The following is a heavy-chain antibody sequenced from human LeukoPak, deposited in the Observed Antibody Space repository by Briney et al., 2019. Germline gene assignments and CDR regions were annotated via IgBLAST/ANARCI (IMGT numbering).Heavy chain of an antibody. V-gene: IGHV4-39*01. J-gene: IGHJ4*02. CDR2: IYYSGST. Sequence: SETLSLTCTVSGGSISSSSYYWGWIRQPPGTGLEWIGSIYYSGSTYYNPSLKSRVTISVDTSKNQFSLKLSSVTAADTAVYYCARLEAYYYDSSGYYYFDYWGQGALVTVSS. CDR1: GGSISSSSYY. D-gene: IGHD3-22*01. CDR3: ARLEAYYYDSSGYYYFDY.